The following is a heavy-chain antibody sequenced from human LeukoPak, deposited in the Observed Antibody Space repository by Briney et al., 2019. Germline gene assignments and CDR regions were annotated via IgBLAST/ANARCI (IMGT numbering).Heavy chain of an antibody. J-gene: IGHJ6*02. CDR2: ISYDGSNK. CDR3: AKYYYDSSGYYYYYGMDV. D-gene: IGHD3-22*01. V-gene: IGHV3-30*18. Sequence: PGGSLRLSCAASGFTFSSYGMHWVRQAPGKGLEWVAVISYDGSNKYYADSVKGRFTISRDNSKNTLYLQMNSLRAEDTAVYYCAKYYYDSSGYYYYYGMDVWGQGTTVTVSS. CDR1: GFTFSSYG.